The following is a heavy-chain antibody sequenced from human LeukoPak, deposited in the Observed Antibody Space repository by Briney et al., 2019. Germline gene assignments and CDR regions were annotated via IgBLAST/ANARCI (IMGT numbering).Heavy chain of an antibody. V-gene: IGHV4-59*01. CDR3: ARVFWRIVVVTAPSFGDDAFDI. D-gene: IGHD2-21*02. CDR2: IYYSGST. CDR1: GGSISSYY. J-gene: IGHJ3*02. Sequence: SETLSLTCTVSGGSISSYYWSWIRQPPGKGLEWIGYIYYSGSTNYNPSLKSRVTISVDTSKNQFSLKLSSVTAADTAVYYCARVFWRIVVVTAPSFGDDAFDIWGQGTMVTVSS.